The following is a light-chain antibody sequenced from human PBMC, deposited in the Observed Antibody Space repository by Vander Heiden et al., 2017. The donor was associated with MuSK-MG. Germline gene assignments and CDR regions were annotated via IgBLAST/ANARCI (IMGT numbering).Light chain of an antibody. V-gene: IGLV1-40*01. CDR3: QSYDSSLSGWL. CDR1: SPNIGAGVD. J-gene: IGLJ2*01. Sequence: QSVLTQPPSVSGAPGPRVTISCTGSSPNIGAGVDVHWYQQLPGTAPKLLIFGNNNRPSGVPDRFSGSKSGTSASLAITGLQPEDEADYYCQSYDSSLSGWLFGGGTKVTVL. CDR2: GNN.